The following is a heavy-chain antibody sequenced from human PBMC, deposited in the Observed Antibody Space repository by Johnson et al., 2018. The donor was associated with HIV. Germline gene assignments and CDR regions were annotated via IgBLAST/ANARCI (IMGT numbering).Heavy chain of an antibody. V-gene: IGHV3-20*04. J-gene: IGHJ3*02. CDR3: ARELRGVISPPRAFGI. Sequence: VQLVESGGVVVQPGGCLRLSCAASGFTFDDYIIHWVRQAPGKGLEWVSGINSNGGSTGYADSVKGRFSISRENAKNSLYLQMNSLRAEDTALYSCARELRGVISPPRAFGIWGQGTMVTVSS. CDR2: INSNGGST. D-gene: IGHD3-10*01. CDR1: GFTFDDYI.